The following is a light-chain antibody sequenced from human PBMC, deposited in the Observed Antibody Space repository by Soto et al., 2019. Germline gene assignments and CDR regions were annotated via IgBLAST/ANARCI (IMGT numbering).Light chain of an antibody. J-gene: IGLJ2*01. Sequence: QSVLSQPASVSWSPGHSITISCTGTSSDVGGSNYVSWYQHHPDKAPKLMIYEVTNRPSGVSNRFSGSKSGNTASLTISGLQAEEEADYYCSSYTSSSNVIFGGGTKVTVL. V-gene: IGLV2-14*01. CDR3: SSYTSSSNVI. CDR2: EVT. CDR1: SSDVGGSNY.